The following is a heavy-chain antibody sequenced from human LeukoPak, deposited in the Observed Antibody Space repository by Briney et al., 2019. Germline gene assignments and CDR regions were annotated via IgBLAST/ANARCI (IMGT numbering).Heavy chain of an antibody. CDR2: IYRSGST. CDR3: AREDSSAWLFDY. D-gene: IGHD6-19*01. V-gene: IGHV4-4*02. Sequence: SGTLSLTCDVSGDSISSINWWSWVRQPPGKGLEWIGEIYRSGSTNYNPSLKSRVTISLDKSKNRLSLTVSSVTAADTAVYYCAREDSSAWLFDYGGRGPRVTVSS. CDR1: GDSISSINW. J-gene: IGHJ4*02.